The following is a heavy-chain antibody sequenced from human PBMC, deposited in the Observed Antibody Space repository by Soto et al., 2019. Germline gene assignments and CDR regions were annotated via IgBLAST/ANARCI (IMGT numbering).Heavy chain of an antibody. D-gene: IGHD2-2*02. Sequence: VASEQVSCMASGYIFTDFGIHWVRQAPGQRLEWLGWIFSVIDKTLYSPKFQGRLAITRDTSANKASMDLYSQSSEDSAVYLCAIRRRSCTGNNCYTDFDFWGQGSWVTVPQ. CDR3: AIRRRSCTGNNCYTDFDF. CDR1: GYIFTDFG. CDR2: IFSVIDKT. J-gene: IGHJ4*02. V-gene: IGHV1-3*01.